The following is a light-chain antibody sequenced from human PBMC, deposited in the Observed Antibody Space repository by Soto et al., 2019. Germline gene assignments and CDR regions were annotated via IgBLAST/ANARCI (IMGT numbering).Light chain of an antibody. J-gene: IGKJ5*01. V-gene: IGKV3-15*01. Sequence: EIVMTQSPATLSVSPGERATLSCRASQSVSDNLAWYQQKPGQAPRLFIYGASARATGIPARFSGSGSGTEFTLTISSLQSEDFAGYYCQQYKNWPITFGQGTRLEIK. CDR1: QSVSDN. CDR3: QQYKNWPIT. CDR2: GAS.